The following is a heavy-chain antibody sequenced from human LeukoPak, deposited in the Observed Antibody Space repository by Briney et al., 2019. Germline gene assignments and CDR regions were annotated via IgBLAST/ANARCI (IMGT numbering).Heavy chain of an antibody. J-gene: IGHJ4*02. CDR3: ARGQRYYDFWSGYYWY. D-gene: IGHD3-3*01. CDR2: INHSGST. CDR1: GGSFSGYY. V-gene: IGHV4-34*01. Sequence: PSETLSLTCAVYGGSFSGYYCSWFRQPPGEGLELIGEINHSGSTNYNPSLKSRVTISVDTSKNQFSLKLSSVTAADTAVYYCARGQRYYDFWSGYYWYWGQGTLVTVSS.